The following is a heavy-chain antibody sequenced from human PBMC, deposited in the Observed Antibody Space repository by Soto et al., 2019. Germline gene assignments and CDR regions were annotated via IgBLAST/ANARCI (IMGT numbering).Heavy chain of an antibody. CDR3: TTGHSAGLY. V-gene: IGHV3-15*01. Sequence: SGGSLRLSCAASGFTFTNAWMSWVRQAPGKGLEWVGRIKSKVDGGTTDYAAPVRGRFTISRDDSKDILYLQMNSLKAEDSALYYCTTGHSAGLYWGRGTLVTVSS. J-gene: IGHJ4*02. D-gene: IGHD6-13*01. CDR2: IKSKVDGGTT. CDR1: GFTFTNAW.